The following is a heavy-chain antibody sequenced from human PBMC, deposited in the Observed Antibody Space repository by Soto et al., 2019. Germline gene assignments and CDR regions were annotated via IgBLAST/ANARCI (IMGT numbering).Heavy chain of an antibody. CDR2: IYYSGST. V-gene: IGHV4-30-4*01. Sequence: QVQLQESGPGLVKPSQTLSLTCTVSGGPISSGDYYWSWIRQPPGKGLEWIGYIYYSGSTYYNPSLKSRVTISVDTSKNQFSLKLSSVTAADTAVYYCARARVTMVRGVTFNWFDPWGQGTLVTVSS. CDR1: GGPISSGDYY. D-gene: IGHD3-10*01. J-gene: IGHJ5*02. CDR3: ARARVTMVRGVTFNWFDP.